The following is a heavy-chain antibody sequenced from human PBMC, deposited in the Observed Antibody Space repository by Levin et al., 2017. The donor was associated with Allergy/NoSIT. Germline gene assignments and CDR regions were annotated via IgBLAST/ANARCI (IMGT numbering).Heavy chain of an antibody. CDR1: GFTFGDYA. D-gene: IGHD7-27*01. CDR3: AKGLNWGSPNTFDY. V-gene: IGHV3-9*01. Sequence: PGGSLRLSCAASGFTFGDYAMHWVRQAPGKGLEWVSGINWNRDKIGYADSVRARFTISRDNAKNSLYPQMNSLGPEDTALYYCAKGLNWGSPNTFDYWGQGTLVTVSS. J-gene: IGHJ4*02. CDR2: INWNRDKI.